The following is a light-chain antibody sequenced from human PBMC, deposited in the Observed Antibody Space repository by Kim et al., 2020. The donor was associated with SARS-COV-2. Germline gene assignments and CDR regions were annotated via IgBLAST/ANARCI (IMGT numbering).Light chain of an antibody. CDR1: SSDVGSYNL. CDR3: CSYAGSSPVV. V-gene: IGLV2-23*02. J-gene: IGLJ2*01. Sequence: QSALTQPASVSGSPGQSITISCTGTSSDVGSYNLVSWYQQYPGKAPKLMIYEVSKRPSGVSNRFSGSKSGNTASLTISGLQAEDEADYYCCSYAGSSPVVFGGGTQLTVL. CDR2: EVS.